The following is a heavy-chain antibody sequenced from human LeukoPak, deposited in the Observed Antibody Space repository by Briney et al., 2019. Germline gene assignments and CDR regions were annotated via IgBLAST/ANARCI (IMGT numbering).Heavy chain of an antibody. V-gene: IGHV1-46*01. CDR1: GYTFTRYY. CDR2: INPSGGST. J-gene: IGHJ6*02. CDR3: AYGGAAAWSYGMDV. Sequence: VASVTVSCKASGYTFTRYYMHWVRQARGQGLEWMGIINPSGGSTSYAQKFQGRVTMTRDTSTSTVYMELSSLRSEDTAVYYCAYGGAAAWSYGMDVWGQGTTVTVSS. D-gene: IGHD4/OR15-4a*01.